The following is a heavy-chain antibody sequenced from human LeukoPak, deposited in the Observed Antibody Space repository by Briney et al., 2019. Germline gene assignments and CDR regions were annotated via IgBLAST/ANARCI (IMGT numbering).Heavy chain of an antibody. Sequence: SVTLSLTCTVSGGSISSSNSYWGWIRQSPGTGLEWIGNIYSSGSTYYNPSLKSRVTISIDTSENQFSLKLSSVTAADTAVYYCARKREGPTTGIDSWGQGTLVTVSS. CDR1: GGSISSSNSY. D-gene: IGHD1-26*01. CDR2: IYSSGST. CDR3: ARKREGPTTGIDS. J-gene: IGHJ4*02. V-gene: IGHV4-39*07.